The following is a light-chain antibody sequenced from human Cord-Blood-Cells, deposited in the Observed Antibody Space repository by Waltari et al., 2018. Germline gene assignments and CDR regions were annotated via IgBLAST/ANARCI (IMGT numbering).Light chain of an antibody. CDR1: SSDVGGYNY. V-gene: IGLV2-14*01. CDR3: SSYTSSSTLYV. CDR2: DFS. Sequence: QSALTQPASVSGSPGQSITISCTGTSSDVGGYNYVSWYQQHPGKAPKLRIYDFSNRPSGVSNRFSGSKSGNTASLTISGLQAEDEADYYCSSYTSSSTLYVFGTGTKVTVL. J-gene: IGLJ1*01.